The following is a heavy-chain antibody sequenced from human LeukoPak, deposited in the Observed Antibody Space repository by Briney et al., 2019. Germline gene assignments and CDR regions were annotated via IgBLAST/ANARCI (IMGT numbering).Heavy chain of an antibody. CDR3: VRDAGSGWYFSWFDP. CDR2: IYYSGST. Sequence: SETLSLTCTVSGGSISSYYWSWIRQPPGKGLEWIGYIYYSGSTNYNPSLKSRVTISVDTFKNQFSLKLSSVTAADTAVYYCVRDAGSGWYFSWFDPWGQGTLVTVSS. J-gene: IGHJ5*02. V-gene: IGHV4-59*01. D-gene: IGHD6-19*01. CDR1: GGSISSYY.